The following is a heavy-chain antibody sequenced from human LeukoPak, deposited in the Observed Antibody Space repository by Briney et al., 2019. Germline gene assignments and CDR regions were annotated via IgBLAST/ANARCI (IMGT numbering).Heavy chain of an antibody. V-gene: IGHV1-69*05. CDR2: IIPIFGTA. Sequence: SVKVSCKASGGTFSSYAISWVRQAPGQGLEWMGGIIPIFGTANYAQKFQGRVTITTDESTSTAYMELSSLRSEDTAVYYCASKTRFLYSSGWYSFWGQGTLVTVSS. D-gene: IGHD6-19*01. CDR1: GGTFSSYA. J-gene: IGHJ4*02. CDR3: ASKTRFLYSSGWYSF.